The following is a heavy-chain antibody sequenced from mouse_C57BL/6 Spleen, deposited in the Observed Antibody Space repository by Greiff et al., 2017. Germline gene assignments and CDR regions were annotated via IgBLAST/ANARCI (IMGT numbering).Heavy chain of an antibody. J-gene: IGHJ2*01. Sequence: VQLQQSGAELVRPGTSVKVSCKASGYAFNNYLIEWVKQRPGQGLEWIGVINPGGGGTNYNEKFKGKATLTADKSSSTAYMQLSSLTSEDSAVSFCARSSYGRSYFDYWGQGTTLTVSS. V-gene: IGHV1-54*01. D-gene: IGHD1-1*01. CDR1: GYAFNNYL. CDR3: ARSSYGRSYFDY. CDR2: INPGGGGT.